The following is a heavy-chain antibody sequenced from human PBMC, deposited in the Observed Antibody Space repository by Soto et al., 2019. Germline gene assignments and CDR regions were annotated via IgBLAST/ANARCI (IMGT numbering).Heavy chain of an antibody. J-gene: IGHJ5*02. CDR1: GDSVSSSRVA. D-gene: IGHD6-13*01. CDR2: TYYRSKWDN. Sequence: SRTLSLACAISGDSVSSSRVAWNWIRQSPSRGLEWLGRTYYRSKWDNDYAVSVKSRITINPDTSKNQFSLRLNSVTPEDTAVYYCARDQTYSSSWPNCFDPWGQGPLVTVSS. CDR3: ARDQTYSSSWPNCFDP. V-gene: IGHV6-1*01.